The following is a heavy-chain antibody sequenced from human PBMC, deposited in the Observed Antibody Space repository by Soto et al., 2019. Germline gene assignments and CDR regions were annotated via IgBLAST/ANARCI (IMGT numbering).Heavy chain of an antibody. CDR2: IYPGDSDT. Sequence: GESLKISCKGSGYSFTSYWIGWVRQMPGKGLEWMGIIYPGDSDTRYSPSFQGQVTISADKSISTAYLQWSSLKASDTAMYYCARLRTPTSHIVVVTAILGRRPDAFDIWGQGTMVTVSS. CDR1: GYSFTSYW. CDR3: ARLRTPTSHIVVVTAILGRRPDAFDI. D-gene: IGHD2-21*02. V-gene: IGHV5-51*01. J-gene: IGHJ3*02.